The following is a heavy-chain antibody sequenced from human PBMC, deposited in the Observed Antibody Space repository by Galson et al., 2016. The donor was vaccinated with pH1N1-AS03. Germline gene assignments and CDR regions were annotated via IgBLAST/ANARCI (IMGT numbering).Heavy chain of an antibody. V-gene: IGHV5-51*01. CDR3: ARPPLIPVSPTLLDY. CDR2: IYHADSRT. Sequence: QSGAEVKKPGESLKISCKGSGYIFTNYWIVWVRQMPGKGLEWMGSIYHADSRTTYSPSFQRQVTIPVDKSINTSYPQWTSLKASDTAMYFCARPPLIPVSPTLLDYWGQGTLVTVSS. J-gene: IGHJ4*02. D-gene: IGHD5/OR15-5a*01. CDR1: GYIFTNYW.